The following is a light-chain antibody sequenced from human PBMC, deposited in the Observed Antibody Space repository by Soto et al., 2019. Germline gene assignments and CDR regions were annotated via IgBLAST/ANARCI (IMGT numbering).Light chain of an antibody. Sequence: EIVLTQSPATLSLSPGERATLSCRASQSISNNLAWYQQKPGQAPRLLIYGASTRATGLPARFSGSGSGTEFTLIISGLQSEDLAVYYCQQYNDWPPFTFGPGTKVDIK. CDR3: QQYNDWPPFT. CDR1: QSISNN. V-gene: IGKV3-15*01. J-gene: IGKJ3*01. CDR2: GAS.